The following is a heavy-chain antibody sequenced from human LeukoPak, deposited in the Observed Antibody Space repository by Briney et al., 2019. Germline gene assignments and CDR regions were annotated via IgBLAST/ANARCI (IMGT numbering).Heavy chain of an antibody. J-gene: IGHJ4*02. CDR1: GGTFSSYA. CDR2: ITPIFGTA. D-gene: IGHD3-10*01. Sequence: SVKVSCKASGGTFSSYAISWVRQAPGQGLEWMGRITPIFGTANYAQKFQGRVTITTDESTSTAYMELSSLRSEDTAVYYCASYKNYYGSGTHFDYWGQGTLVTVSS. CDR3: ASYKNYYGSGTHFDY. V-gene: IGHV1-69*05.